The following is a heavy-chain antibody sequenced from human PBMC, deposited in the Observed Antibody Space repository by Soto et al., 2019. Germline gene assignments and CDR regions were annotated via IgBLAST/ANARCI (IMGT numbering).Heavy chain of an antibody. CDR3: AKVGNDYIWGSYRYTKYYYMDV. CDR2: ISGSGGST. CDR1: GFTFSSYA. V-gene: IGHV3-23*01. Sequence: GGSLRLSCAASGFTFSSYAMSWVRQAPGKGLEWVSAISGSGGSTYYADSVKGRFTISRDNSKNTLYLQMNSLRAEETAVYYCAKVGNDYIWGSYRYTKYYYMDVWGKGTTVTVSS. J-gene: IGHJ6*03. D-gene: IGHD3-16*02.